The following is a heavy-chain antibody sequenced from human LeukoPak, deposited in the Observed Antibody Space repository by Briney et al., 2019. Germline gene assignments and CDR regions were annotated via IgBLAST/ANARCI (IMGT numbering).Heavy chain of an antibody. V-gene: IGHV3-74*03. D-gene: IGHD2-8*01. CDR3: AREVYGLGDS. CDR1: GFTFSDYW. CDR2: VNSDGSAP. J-gene: IGHJ4*02. Sequence: GGSLRLSCAASGFTFSDYWMHWVRHTPEKGLMWVSKVNSDGSAPQYAESVKGRFTISRDNAKNTLYLQMNSLRAEDTAVYYCAREVYGLGDSWGQGALVTVFS.